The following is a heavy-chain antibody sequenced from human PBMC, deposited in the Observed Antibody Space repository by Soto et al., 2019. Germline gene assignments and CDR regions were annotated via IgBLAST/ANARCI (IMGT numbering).Heavy chain of an antibody. V-gene: IGHV1-18*04. CDR2: ISAYNGNT. CDR3: ARDGLYNWNYAVSYYYRMKV. Sequence: ASVKVSCKASGYTFTSYGISWVRRAPGQGLEWMGWISAYNGNTNYAQKLQGRVTMTTDTSTSTAYMELRSLRSDDTAVYYCARDGLYNWNYAVSYYYRMKVWRKGTTVIVCS. CDR1: GYTFTSYG. D-gene: IGHD1-7*01. J-gene: IGHJ6*01.